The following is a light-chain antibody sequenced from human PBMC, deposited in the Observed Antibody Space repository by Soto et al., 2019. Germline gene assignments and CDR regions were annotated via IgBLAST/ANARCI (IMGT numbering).Light chain of an antibody. V-gene: IGLV2-18*02. CDR2: EVN. CDR1: SSDIGSYNR. CDR3: SSFTTSDTYV. J-gene: IGLJ1*01. Sequence: QSALTQPPSVSGSPGQSVTISCTGTSSDIGSYNRVSWYQQPPGAAPKLMICEVNNRPSGVPERFSGSKSGNTASLTIFGLQAEDEADYYCSSFTTSDTYVFGTRTKLTVL.